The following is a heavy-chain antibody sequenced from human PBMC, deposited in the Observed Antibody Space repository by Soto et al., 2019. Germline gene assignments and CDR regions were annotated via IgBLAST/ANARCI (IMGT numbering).Heavy chain of an antibody. CDR2: IYYSGST. Sequence: KTSETLSLTCTVSGGSISSGGYYWSWIRQHPGKGLEWIGYIYYSGSTYYNPSLKSRVTISVDTSKNQFSLKLSSVTAADTAVYYCARALPPYYDFWSGSNYGMGLWGQGTTVTVSS. D-gene: IGHD3-3*01. CDR3: ARALPPYYDFWSGSNYGMGL. V-gene: IGHV4-31*03. CDR1: GGSISSGGYY. J-gene: IGHJ6*02.